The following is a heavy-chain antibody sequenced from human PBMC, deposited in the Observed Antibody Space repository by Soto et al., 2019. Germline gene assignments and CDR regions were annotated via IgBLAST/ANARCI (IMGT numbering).Heavy chain of an antibody. CDR2: IIPIFGTA. CDR1: GGTFSSYA. D-gene: IGHD4-17*01. CDR3: ARAYDYGDSLPWYFDL. V-gene: IGHV1-69*06. Sequence: QVQLVQSGAEVKKPGSSVKVSCKASGGTFSSYAISWVRQAPGQGLEWMGGIIPIFGTANYAQKFQGRVTITADKSTSTAYMERSSLRSEDTAVYYCARAYDYGDSLPWYFDLWGRGTLVTVSS. J-gene: IGHJ2*01.